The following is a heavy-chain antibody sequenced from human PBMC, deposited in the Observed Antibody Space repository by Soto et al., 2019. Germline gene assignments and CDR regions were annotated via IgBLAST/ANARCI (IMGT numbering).Heavy chain of an antibody. J-gene: IGHJ4*02. CDR3: ARESYMDY. CDR2: IYPGGGT. CDR1: GFTVGSNF. D-gene: IGHD2-2*02. Sequence: GGSLRLSCAASGFTVGSNFMNWVRQAPGRGLEWVSVIYPGGGTYYADSVKGRFSVSRDTSKNTLYLQMNSLRVEDTAVYYCARESYMDYWGQGTQVTVSS. V-gene: IGHV3-66*01.